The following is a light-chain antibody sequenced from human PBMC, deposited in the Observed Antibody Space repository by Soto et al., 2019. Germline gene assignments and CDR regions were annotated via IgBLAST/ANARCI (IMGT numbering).Light chain of an antibody. CDR2: KAS. J-gene: IGKJ1*01. CDR3: QHYSSLPRT. V-gene: IGKV1-5*03. Sequence: IQMTQSPSTLSASVGDRVTITCRASQSISSWLAWYQEKPGKAPKLLIYKASDLGSGVPSRFSASGSGTEFTLTISSLQTDDFATYHCQHYSSLPRTFGQGTKVDIK. CDR1: QSISSW.